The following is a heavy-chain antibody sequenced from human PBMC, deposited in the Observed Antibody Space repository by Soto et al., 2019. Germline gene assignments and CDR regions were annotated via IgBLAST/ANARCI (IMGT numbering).Heavy chain of an antibody. CDR2: IYYSGRT. CDR3: ARTAWHFFDY. D-gene: IGHD3-3*02. V-gene: IGHV4-31*03. Sequence: PSETLSLTCTVSGGSINIGGYDWSWIRQHPGKGLEWIGYIYYSGRTFYNPSLKSRVTITFDTSKNQFSLKLNSVTAADTAVYYCARTAWHFFDYWGQGTLVTVSS. J-gene: IGHJ4*02. CDR1: GGSINIGGYD.